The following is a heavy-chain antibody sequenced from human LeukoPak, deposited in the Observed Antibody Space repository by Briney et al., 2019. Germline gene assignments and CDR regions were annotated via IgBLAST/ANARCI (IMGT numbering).Heavy chain of an antibody. CDR1: GFTFSSYG. CDR2: ISYDGSNK. V-gene: IGHV3-30*18. Sequence: GGSLRLSCAASGFTFSSYGMHWVRQAPGKGLEWVAVISYDGSNKYYADSVKGRFTISRDNSKNTLYLQMNSLRAEDTAVYYCAKGRGLSSGWADYWGQGTLVTVPS. CDR3: AKGRGLSSGWADY. J-gene: IGHJ4*02. D-gene: IGHD6-19*01.